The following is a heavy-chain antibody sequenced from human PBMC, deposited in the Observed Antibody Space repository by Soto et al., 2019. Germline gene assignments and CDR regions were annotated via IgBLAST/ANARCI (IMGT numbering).Heavy chain of an antibody. J-gene: IGHJ6*04. CDR3: KRVGGSVSGMDV. V-gene: IGHV3-74*01. CDR2: IDNAGSSA. CDR1: GFTFSIYW. D-gene: IGHD4-17*01. Sequence: GGSLRLPCAASGFTFSIYWMHWVRQAPGKGPVWVSRIDNAGSSARYADSVKGRFTISRDNAKNTVYLQMNSLRAEDTAVYYCKRVGGSVSGMDVWGKGPTVTVSP.